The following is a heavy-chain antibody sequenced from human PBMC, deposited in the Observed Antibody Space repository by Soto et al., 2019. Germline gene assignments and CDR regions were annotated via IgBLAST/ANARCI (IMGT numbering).Heavy chain of an antibody. D-gene: IGHD6-19*01. Sequence: GGSLRISCATSGFTFCTYSMGWGPQAPGKGLEWVSVISGSGDSTYYADSVKGRFTFSRDNSENTLYLQMNSLRAEDTAVFYCTTDSQYSSGLKDFDYWGQGTLVTVSS. J-gene: IGHJ4*02. CDR2: ISGSGDST. CDR1: GFTFCTYS. V-gene: IGHV3-23*01. CDR3: TTDSQYSSGLKDFDY.